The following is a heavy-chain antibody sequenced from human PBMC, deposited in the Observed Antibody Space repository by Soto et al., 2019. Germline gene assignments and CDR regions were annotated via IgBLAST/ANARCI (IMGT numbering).Heavy chain of an antibody. D-gene: IGHD3-22*01. CDR1: GFTFSSYA. CDR3: AKVTRDSSGYHTEYFQH. CDR2: ISGSGGST. V-gene: IGHV3-23*01. Sequence: GGSLRLSCAASGFTFSSYAMSWVRQAPGKGLEWVSAISGSGGSTYYADSVKGRFTISRDNSKNTLYLQMNSLRAEDTAVYYCAKVTRDSSGYHTEYFQHWGQGTLVTVSS. J-gene: IGHJ1*01.